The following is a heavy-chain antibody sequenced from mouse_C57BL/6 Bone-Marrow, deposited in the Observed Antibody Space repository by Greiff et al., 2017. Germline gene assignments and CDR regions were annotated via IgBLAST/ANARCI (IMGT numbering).Heavy chain of an antibody. CDR1: GYTFTEYT. CDR2: FYPGSGSI. J-gene: IGHJ3*01. V-gene: IGHV1-62-2*01. CDR3: ARHEDRPWVPWFAY. D-gene: IGHD4-1*01. Sequence: QVQLQQSGAELVKPGASVKLSCKASGYTFTEYTIHWVKQRSGQGLAWIGWFYPGSGSIKYNEKFKDKSTLTADKSSRTVYMELSRLTSEDSAVYFWARHEDRPWVPWFAYWGQGTLVTVSA.